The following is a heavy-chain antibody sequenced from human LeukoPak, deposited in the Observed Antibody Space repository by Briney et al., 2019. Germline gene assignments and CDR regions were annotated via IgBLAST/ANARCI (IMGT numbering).Heavy chain of an antibody. CDR2: IIPILGIA. CDR3: DRHLTGYGDPPHY. Sequence: ASVKVSCKASGVTFSSNAISWVRQAPGQGLEWMGRIIPILGIANYAQKFQGRVTITAAKSPSTAYMELSSLRSKDKALYYCDRHLTGYGDPPHYWCQGTLVTVSS. CDR1: GVTFSSNA. V-gene: IGHV1-69*04. D-gene: IGHD4-17*01. J-gene: IGHJ4*02.